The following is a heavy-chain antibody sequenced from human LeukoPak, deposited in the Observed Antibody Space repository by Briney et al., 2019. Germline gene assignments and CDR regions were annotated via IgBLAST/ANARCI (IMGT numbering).Heavy chain of an antibody. CDR1: GYTFTSYG. V-gene: IGHV1-18*01. J-gene: IGHJ4*02. D-gene: IGHD3-22*01. CDR3: ASETRPPAYDSSGYYFFPLNY. Sequence: ASVKVSCKASGYTFTSYGISWVRQAPGQGLEWMGWISAYNGNTNYAQKLQGRVTMTTDTSTSTAYMELSSLRSEDTAVYYCASETRPPAYDSSGYYFFPLNYWGQGTLVTVSS. CDR2: ISAYNGNT.